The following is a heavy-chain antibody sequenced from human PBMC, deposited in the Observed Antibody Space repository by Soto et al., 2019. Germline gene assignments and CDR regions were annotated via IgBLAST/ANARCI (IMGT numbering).Heavy chain of an antibody. V-gene: IGHV2-5*02. J-gene: IGHJ4*02. CDR1: GFSLSTSAVR. CDR3: AHSGFSGSGSYDY. Sequence: QITLKESGPTLVKATQTVTLICTFSGFSLSTSAVRVGWIRQPPGKALEWLALISWDDDRRYSPSLRSTHTXNXDXXKHLVALTMTNMDPVDTATYYCAHSGFSGSGSYDYWGQGTLVTVSS. CDR2: ISWDDDR. D-gene: IGHD3-10*01.